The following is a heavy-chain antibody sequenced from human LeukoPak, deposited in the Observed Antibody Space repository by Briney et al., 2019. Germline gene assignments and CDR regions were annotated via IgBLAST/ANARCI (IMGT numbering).Heavy chain of an antibody. J-gene: IGHJ4*02. Sequence: PGGSLRLSCAASGFTFSSYAMSWVRQAPGKGLEWVSAISGSGGSTYYADSVKGRFTISRDNSKNTLYLQMNSLRAEDTAVYYCAKHCRTTGTTHAIFDYWGQGTLVTVSS. V-gene: IGHV3-23*01. CDR2: ISGSGGST. CDR1: GFTFSSYA. D-gene: IGHD1-1*01. CDR3: AKHCRTTGTTHAIFDY.